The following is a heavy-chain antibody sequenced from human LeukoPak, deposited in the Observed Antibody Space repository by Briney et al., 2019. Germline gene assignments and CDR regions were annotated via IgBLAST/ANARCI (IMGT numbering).Heavy chain of an antibody. Sequence: GGSLRLSCAASGFTFTSSAMSWVRQAPGKGLEWVSGISGSGGRTFYADSVKGRFTVSRDNSENTLYLHMNSLSAEDTAIYYCAKVPTDSLTLPLYSFDYWGQGTLVTVSS. CDR2: ISGSGGRT. CDR1: GFTFTSSA. J-gene: IGHJ4*02. CDR3: AKVPTDSLTLPLYSFDY. V-gene: IGHV3-23*01. D-gene: IGHD3-22*01.